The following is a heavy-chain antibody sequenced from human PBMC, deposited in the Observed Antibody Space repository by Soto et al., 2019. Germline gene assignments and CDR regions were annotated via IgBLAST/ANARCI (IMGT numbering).Heavy chain of an antibody. Sequence: SETLSPTCAVYGVSFSGYCWSWIRQPPGKGLEWIGEINHSGSNNYNPSFKTRVTVSLDTAKNQFSLKLSSVTAADTAVYYCARATYYYDSGCYYSRVYYFEYWGQGTLVTVSS. D-gene: IGHD3-22*01. CDR1: GVSFSGYC. V-gene: IGHV4-34*01. CDR3: ARATYYYDSGCYYSRVYYFEY. J-gene: IGHJ4*02. CDR2: INHSGSN.